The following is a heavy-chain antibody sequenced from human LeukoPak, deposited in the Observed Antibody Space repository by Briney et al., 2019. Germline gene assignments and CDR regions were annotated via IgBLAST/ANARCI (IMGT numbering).Heavy chain of an antibody. Sequence: GGSLRLSCAASGFTFSSYSMNWVRQAPGKGLERVSSISSSSSYIYYADSVKGRFTISRDNAKNSLYLQMNSLRAEDTAVYYCARDGSKYYDILTGYSRPSRYYYYYGMDVWGQGTTVTVSS. V-gene: IGHV3-21*01. CDR1: GFTFSSYS. D-gene: IGHD3-9*01. J-gene: IGHJ6*02. CDR3: ARDGSKYYDILTGYSRPSRYYYYYGMDV. CDR2: ISSSSSYI.